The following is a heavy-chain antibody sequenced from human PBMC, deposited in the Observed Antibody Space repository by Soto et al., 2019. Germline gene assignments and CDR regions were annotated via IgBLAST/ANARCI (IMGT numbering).Heavy chain of an antibody. CDR1: GGSISSGGYS. CDR3: ARVYSPNWFDP. D-gene: IGHD2-15*01. V-gene: IGHV4-30-2*01. CDR2: IYHSGST. Sequence: PSQTLSLTCAVSGGSISSGGYSWSWIRQPPGKGLEWIGYIYHSGSTYYNPSLKSRVTISVDRSKNQFSLKLSSVTAADTAVYYCARVYSPNWFDPWGQGTLVTVS. J-gene: IGHJ5*02.